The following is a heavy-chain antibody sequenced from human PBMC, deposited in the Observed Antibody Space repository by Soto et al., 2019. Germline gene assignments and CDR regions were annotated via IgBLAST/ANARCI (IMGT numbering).Heavy chain of an antibody. J-gene: IGHJ4*02. D-gene: IGHD5-18*01. CDR3: ATSVNSAMAFDF. Sequence: ASVKVSCKASGYTFTHYYMHWVRQTPGQGLEWMGIINPNGGTSTYAQKFRAGFTMTRDTYTSTFYMELSGVRSEDSAVYYCATSVNSAMAFDFWGQGILVTVSS. V-gene: IGHV1-46*01. CDR1: GYTFTHYY. CDR2: INPNGGTS.